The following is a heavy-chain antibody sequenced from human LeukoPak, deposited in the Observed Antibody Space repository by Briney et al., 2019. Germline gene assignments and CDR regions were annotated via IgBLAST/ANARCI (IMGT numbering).Heavy chain of an antibody. J-gene: IGHJ4*02. D-gene: IGHD3-22*01. V-gene: IGHV3-21*01. CDR2: ISSSSTYI. CDR3: AREPTTMIL. Sequence: PGGSLRLFCAASGFTFSLYSMNWVRQTPGKGLEWVSSISSSSTYIYYADSVKGRFTISRDNAKNPLYLQMNSLRAEDTAVYYCAREPTTMILWGQGTLVTVSS. CDR1: GFTFSLYS.